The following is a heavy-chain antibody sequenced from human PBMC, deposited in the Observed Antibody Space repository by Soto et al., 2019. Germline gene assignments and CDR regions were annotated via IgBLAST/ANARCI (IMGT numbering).Heavy chain of an antibody. V-gene: IGHV1-8*01. J-gene: IGHJ6*03. Sequence: ASVKVSCKASGYTFTSYDINWVRQATGQGPEWMGWMNPNSGNTGYAQKFQGRVTMTRNTSISTAYMELSSLRSEDTAVYYCARGTVTADYYYMDVWGKGTTVTVSS. CDR1: GYTFTSYD. D-gene: IGHD4-4*01. CDR2: MNPNSGNT. CDR3: ARGTVTADYYYMDV.